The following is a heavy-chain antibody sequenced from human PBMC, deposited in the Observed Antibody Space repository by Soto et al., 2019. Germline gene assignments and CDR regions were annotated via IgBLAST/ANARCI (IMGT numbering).Heavy chain of an antibody. CDR1: EFTFSSYA. CDR3: AKGKVAYDNSGLQYFYYFPMNV. D-gene: IGHD3-22*01. J-gene: IGHJ6*02. CDR2: ISGGGGTT. V-gene: IGHV3-23*01. Sequence: PXGSLRLSCAASEFTFSSYAMNWVRQAPGNGLEWVSVISGGGGTTYYADSVKGRFRISRDNSKNTLYLQMNSLRVEDTAVYYCAKGKVAYDNSGLQYFYYFPMNVWGQGTTVTVS.